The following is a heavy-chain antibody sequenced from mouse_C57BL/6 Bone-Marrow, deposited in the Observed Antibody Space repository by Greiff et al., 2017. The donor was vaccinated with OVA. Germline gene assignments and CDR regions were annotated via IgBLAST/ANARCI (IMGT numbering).Heavy chain of an antibody. D-gene: IGHD1-1*01. V-gene: IGHV1-50*01. CDR3: AREGIIYFDY. J-gene: IGHJ2*01. CDR2: IDPSDSYT. CDR1: GYTFTSYW. Sequence: QVQLQQPGAELVKPGASVKLSCKASGYTFTSYWMQWVIQRPGQGLEWIGEIDPSDSYTNYNQKFKGKATLTVDTSSSTAYMQLSSLTSEDSAVYYCAREGIIYFDYWGQGTTLTVSS.